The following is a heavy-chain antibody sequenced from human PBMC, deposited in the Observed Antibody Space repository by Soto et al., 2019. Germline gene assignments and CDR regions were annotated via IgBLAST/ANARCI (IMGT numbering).Heavy chain of an antibody. CDR2: IKQDGSEK. CDR3: ASVYYDFWSGYYPQYFQH. J-gene: IGHJ1*01. CDR1: GFTFSSYW. D-gene: IGHD3-3*01. Sequence: EVQLVESGGGLVQPGGSPRLSCAASGFTFSSYWMSWVRQAPGKGLEWVANIKQDGSEKYYVDSVKGRFTISRDNAKNSLYLQMNSLRAEDTAVYYCASVYYDFWSGYYPQYFQHWGQGTLVTVSS. V-gene: IGHV3-7*01.